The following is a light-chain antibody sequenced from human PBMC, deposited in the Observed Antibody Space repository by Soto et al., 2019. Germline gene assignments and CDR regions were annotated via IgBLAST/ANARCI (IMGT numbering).Light chain of an antibody. Sequence: EIVMTQSEAAMSVSPGGRATLACGASQSISSNLAWYQQKPGQAPRLLIYDASTRATGIPARFSGSGSGTEFTLTISSLQSEDLAVYYCQQYDKWPRTFGQGTKVDI. CDR1: QSISSN. CDR2: DAS. V-gene: IGKV3-15*01. CDR3: QQYDKWPRT. J-gene: IGKJ1*01.